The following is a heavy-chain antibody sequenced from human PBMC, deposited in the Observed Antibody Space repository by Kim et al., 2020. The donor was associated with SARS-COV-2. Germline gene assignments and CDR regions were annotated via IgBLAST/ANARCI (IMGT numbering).Heavy chain of an antibody. CDR1: GGSVSSYF. CDR3: ARLACSSISCFTFDP. Sequence: PSETLSLTCTVSGGSVSSYFWSWIRQPPGKGLEWIGNIFYSGTTNYNGSLRSRVTISLDTSKNQFSLRLTSVTAADTAVYFCARLACSSISCFTFDPWGQ. D-gene: IGHD2-2*01. V-gene: IGHV4-59*08. CDR2: IFYSGTT. J-gene: IGHJ5*02.